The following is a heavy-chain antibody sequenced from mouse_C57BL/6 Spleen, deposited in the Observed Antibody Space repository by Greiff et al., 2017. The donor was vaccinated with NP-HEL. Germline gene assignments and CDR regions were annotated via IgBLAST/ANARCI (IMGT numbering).Heavy chain of an antibody. CDR2: INPNNGGT. D-gene: IGHD2-4*01. J-gene: IGHJ3*01. Sequence: EVQLQQSGPELVKPGASVKLSCTASGYTFTDYNMHWVKQSHGKSLEWIGYINPNNGGTSYNQKFKGKATLTVNKSSSTAYMELRSLTSEDSAVYYCARQDDYGWFAYWGQGTLVTVSA. CDR3: ARQDDYGWFAY. CDR1: GYTFTDYN. V-gene: IGHV1-22*01.